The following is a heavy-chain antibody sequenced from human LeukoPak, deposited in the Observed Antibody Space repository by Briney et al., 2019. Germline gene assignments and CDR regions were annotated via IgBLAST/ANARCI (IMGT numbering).Heavy chain of an antibody. Sequence: SETLSLTCTVSGGSISSYYWSWIRQPPGKGLEWIGYIYYSGSTNYNPSLKSRVTISVDASKNQFSLKLSSVTAADTAVYYCARDHRYYYYVDVWGKGTTVTVSS. D-gene: IGHD1-14*01. CDR3: ARDHRYYYYVDV. CDR2: IYYSGST. CDR1: GGSISSYY. V-gene: IGHV4-59*01. J-gene: IGHJ6*03.